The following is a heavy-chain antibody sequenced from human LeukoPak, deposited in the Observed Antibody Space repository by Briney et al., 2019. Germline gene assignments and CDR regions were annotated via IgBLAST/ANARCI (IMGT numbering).Heavy chain of an antibody. Sequence: SETLSLTCTVSGGSISSYYWSWIRQPPGKGLEWIGYIYYSGSTNYNPSFKSRVTISVDTPKNQFSLKLSSVTAADTAVYYCARHKTGLNYYGMDVWGQGTTVTVSS. CDR2: IYYSGST. CDR3: ARHKTGLNYYGMDV. V-gene: IGHV4-59*01. CDR1: GGSISSYY. J-gene: IGHJ6*02.